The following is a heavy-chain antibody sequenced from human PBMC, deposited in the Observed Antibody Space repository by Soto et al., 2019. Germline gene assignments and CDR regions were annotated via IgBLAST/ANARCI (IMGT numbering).Heavy chain of an antibody. CDR2: IYYSGST. D-gene: IGHD3-22*01. V-gene: IGHV4-31*03. Sequence: QVQLQESGPGLVKPSQTLSLTCTVSGGSISSGGYYWSWIRQHPGKGLEWIGYIYYSGSTYYNPSIKSRVTISVDTSKNQFSLKLSSVTAADTAVYYCARDRGRDYYDSSGPLDYWGQGTLVTVSS. J-gene: IGHJ4*02. CDR3: ARDRGRDYYDSSGPLDY. CDR1: GGSISSGGYY.